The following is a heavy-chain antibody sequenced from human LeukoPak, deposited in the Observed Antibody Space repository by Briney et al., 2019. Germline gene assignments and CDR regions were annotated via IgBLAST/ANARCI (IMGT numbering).Heavy chain of an antibody. Sequence: GASVKVSCKTSGYTFTNYGISWVRQAPGLGLEWMGWISAYNGNTNYAQKVQGRATMTTDTSTSTAYMELRSLRFDDTAVYYCARDQSVRLLQTSSTYFKHVFAIWGQGSMVTVSS. J-gene: IGHJ3*02. CDR2: ISAYNGNT. CDR1: GYTFTNYG. D-gene: IGHD6-13*01. V-gene: IGHV1-18*01. CDR3: ARDQSVRLLQTSSTYFKHVFAI.